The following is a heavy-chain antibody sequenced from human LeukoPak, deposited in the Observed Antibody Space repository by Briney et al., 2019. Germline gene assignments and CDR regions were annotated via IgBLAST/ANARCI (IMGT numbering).Heavy chain of an antibody. CDR2: IYYSGST. Sequence: PSETLSLTCTVSGGSISSGDYYWSWIRQPPGKGLEWIGYIYYSGSTSYNPSLQSRVTMSVDTSKNQFSLKLTSVTATDTAVYYCARVAYGDYDDYWGQGTLVTVSS. CDR1: GGSISSGDYY. V-gene: IGHV4-61*08. CDR3: ARVAYGDYDDY. D-gene: IGHD4-17*01. J-gene: IGHJ4*02.